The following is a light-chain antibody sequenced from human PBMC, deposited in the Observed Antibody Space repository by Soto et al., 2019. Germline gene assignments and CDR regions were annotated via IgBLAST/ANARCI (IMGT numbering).Light chain of an antibody. CDR1: SSDVGIYNY. Sequence: QAARTEPALVSVSTGQSITISCTGTSSDVGIYNYVSWYQQHPGKAPKLIICEVYNRPSGVSNRFPGSKSGNTASLTISGLRPEDEADYYCTSFTTSKIWVFGGGTK. V-gene: IGLV2-14*01. CDR3: TSFTTSKIWV. CDR2: EVY. J-gene: IGLJ3*02.